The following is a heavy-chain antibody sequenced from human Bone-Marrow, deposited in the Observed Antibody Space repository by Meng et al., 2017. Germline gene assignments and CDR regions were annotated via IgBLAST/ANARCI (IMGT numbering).Heavy chain of an antibody. V-gene: IGHV1-69*05. D-gene: IGHD2-15*01. Sequence: SVKVSCKASGGTFSSYAISWVRQAPGQGLEWMGEIIPIFGTANYAQKFQGRVTITTDESTSTAYMELSSLRSEDTAVYYCARSIVVLVAATYWYDPWGQGTLVTVSS. J-gene: IGHJ5*02. CDR3: ARSIVVLVAATYWYDP. CDR2: IIPIFGTA. CDR1: GGTFSSYA.